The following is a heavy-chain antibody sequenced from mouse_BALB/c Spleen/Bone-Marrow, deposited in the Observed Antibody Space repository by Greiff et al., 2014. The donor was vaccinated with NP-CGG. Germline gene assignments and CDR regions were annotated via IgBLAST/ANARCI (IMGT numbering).Heavy chain of an antibody. V-gene: IGHV1-67*01. CDR3: ASTAGTNYDYFAN. Sequence: QVHVKQSGPELVRPGVSVKISCKDSGYTFTENAMHWVKQSHAESLEWIGVISTYSGNTNYNQKFKGKATMTVDKSSSTAYMELARLTSEDSAIYYCASTAGTNYDYFANWAQGPPLTLSS. D-gene: IGHD1-2*01. CDR2: ISTYSGNT. J-gene: IGHJ2*01. CDR1: GYTFTENA.